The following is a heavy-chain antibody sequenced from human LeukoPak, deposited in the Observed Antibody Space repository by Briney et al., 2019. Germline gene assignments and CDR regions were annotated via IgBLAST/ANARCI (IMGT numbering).Heavy chain of an antibody. V-gene: IGHV1-69*01. Sequence: SVKVSCKASGGTFSSYAISWVRQAPGQGLEWMGGIIPILGTTNYAQKFQGRVTITADESTSTLYMELRSLRSEDTAIYYCARDDYYDSSAYRENPFDVWGQGTMVTVSS. J-gene: IGHJ3*01. CDR3: ARDDYYDSSAYRENPFDV. CDR1: GGTFSSYA. D-gene: IGHD3-22*01. CDR2: IIPILGTT.